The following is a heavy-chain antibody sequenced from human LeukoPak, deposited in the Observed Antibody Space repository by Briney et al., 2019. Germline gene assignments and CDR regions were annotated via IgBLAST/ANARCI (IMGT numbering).Heavy chain of an antibody. V-gene: IGHV3-23*01. D-gene: IGHD2-2*01. CDR1: GFTFSSYA. CDR3: AKGMDTRYCSSTSCPYYYYYGMDV. Sequence: GGSLRLSCAASGFTFSSYAMSWVRQAPGKGLEWVSAISGSGGSTYYADSVKGRFTISRDNSKNTLYLQMNSLRAEDTAVYYCAKGMDTRYCSSTSCPYYYYYGMDVWGQGTTVTVSS. CDR2: ISGSGGST. J-gene: IGHJ6*02.